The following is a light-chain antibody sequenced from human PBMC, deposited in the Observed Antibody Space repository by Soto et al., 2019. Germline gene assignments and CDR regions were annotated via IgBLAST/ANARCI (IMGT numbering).Light chain of an antibody. V-gene: IGLV2-23*01. CDR2: EGS. J-gene: IGLJ1*01. Sequence: QSALTQPASVSGSPGQSITISCTGTSSDVGKYNLVSWYQQHAGNAPKLMIYEGSKRLSGVSYRFSGSKSGSTASLTISGLQAEHEADYFCCSYAGTNTYVFGTATKLTVL. CDR1: SSDVGKYNL. CDR3: CSYAGTNTYV.